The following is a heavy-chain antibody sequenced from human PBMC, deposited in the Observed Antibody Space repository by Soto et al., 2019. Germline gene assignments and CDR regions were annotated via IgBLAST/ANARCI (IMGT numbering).Heavy chain of an antibody. CDR1: GYTFTSYG. D-gene: IGHD3-22*01. Sequence: ASVKVSCKASGYTFTSYGISWVRQAPGQGLEWMGWISAYNGNTNYAQKLQGRVTMTTDTSTSTAYMELRSLRSDDTAVYYCARSLLSYDSSGYSAYWGQGTLVTVSA. V-gene: IGHV1-18*04. CDR3: ARSLLSYDSSGYSAY. J-gene: IGHJ4*02. CDR2: ISAYNGNT.